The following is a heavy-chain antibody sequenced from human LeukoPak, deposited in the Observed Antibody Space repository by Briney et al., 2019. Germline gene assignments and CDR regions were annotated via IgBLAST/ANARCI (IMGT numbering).Heavy chain of an antibody. J-gene: IGHJ4*02. CDR3: AKDFYPLGNYVIYFDY. D-gene: IGHD1-7*01. CDR2: ISGSGIST. V-gene: IGHV3-23*01. CDR1: GFTFGSYA. Sequence: PGGSLRLSCAASGFTFGSYAMSWVRQAPGKGLEWVSTISGSGISTYYADSVKGRFTISRDNSKNTLYLQMNSLRPEGTAVYYCAKDFYPLGNYVIYFDYWGQGTLVAVSS.